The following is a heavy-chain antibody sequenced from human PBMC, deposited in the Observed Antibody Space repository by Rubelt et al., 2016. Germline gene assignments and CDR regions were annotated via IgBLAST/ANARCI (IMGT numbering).Heavy chain of an antibody. V-gene: IGHV1-69*14. CDR3: ARDLGYCSSTSCYAERYNWFDP. D-gene: IGHD2-2*01. J-gene: IGHJ5*02. CDR2: IIPIFGTA. Sequence: QVQLVQSGAEVKKPGSSVKVSCKASGGTFSSYAISWVRQAPGQGLEWMGGIIPIFGTANYAQKFQGRVTITADKSTSTAYMELSSLRSEDTAVYYCARDLGYCSSTSCYAERYNWFDPWGQGTLVTVSS. CDR1: GGTFSSYA.